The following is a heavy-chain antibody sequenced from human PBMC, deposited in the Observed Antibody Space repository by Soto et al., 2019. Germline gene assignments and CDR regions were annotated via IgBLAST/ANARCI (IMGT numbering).Heavy chain of an antibody. J-gene: IGHJ4*02. D-gene: IGHD2-2*01. CDR3: ARDLPVVVPAAPYFDY. V-gene: IGHV3-21*01. CDR1: GFTFSSYS. Sequence: GGSLRLSCAASGFTFSSYSMNWVRQAPGKGLEWVSSISSSSSYIYYADSVKGRFTISRDNAKNSLYLQMNSLRAEDTAVYYCARDLPVVVPAAPYFDYWGQGTLVTVSS. CDR2: ISSSSSYI.